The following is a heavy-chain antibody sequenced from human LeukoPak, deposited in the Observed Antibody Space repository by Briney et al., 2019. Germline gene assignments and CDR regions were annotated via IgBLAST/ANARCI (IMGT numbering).Heavy chain of an antibody. CDR1: GFTFSDFS. CDR2: ISSGSDHT. J-gene: IGHJ4*02. D-gene: IGHD2-21*02. CDR3: AKDRLYFGDDFGDY. V-gene: IGHV3-23*01. Sequence: PGGSLRLSCVASGFTFSDFSMSWVRQAPGKGLEWVSVISSGSDHTYYADSVKGRFAIFRDNSKNTLYLQMNSLRIEDTAIYYCAKDRLYFGDDFGDYWGQGTLATVSS.